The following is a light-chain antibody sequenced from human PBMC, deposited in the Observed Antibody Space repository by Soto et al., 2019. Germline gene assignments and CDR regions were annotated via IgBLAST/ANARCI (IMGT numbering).Light chain of an antibody. Sequence: EIVLTQSPGTLSLSPGERATLSCRASQSVSNNYLAWYQQKPGQAPRLLIYGASNRATGIPDRFSGSGSGTDFTLTTSRLEPEDFAVYYCQQYGTSPPTFGQGTKVDIK. CDR1: QSVSNNY. CDR2: GAS. V-gene: IGKV3-20*01. CDR3: QQYGTSPPT. J-gene: IGKJ1*01.